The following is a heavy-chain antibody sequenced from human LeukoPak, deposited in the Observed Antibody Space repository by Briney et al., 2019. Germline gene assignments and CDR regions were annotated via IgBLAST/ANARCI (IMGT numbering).Heavy chain of an antibody. J-gene: IGHJ2*01. CDR3: AKDRVGSTSSWYFDL. CDR1: GFTFSSYA. V-gene: IGHV3-23*01. Sequence: GGSLRLSCAASGFTFSSYAMSWVRQAPGKGLEWVSGISGSGGSAYYADSVKGRFTISRDNSKNTLYLQMNSLRAEDTAVYYCAKDRVGSTSSWYFDLRGRGTLVTVSS. CDR2: ISGSGGSA. D-gene: IGHD1-26*01.